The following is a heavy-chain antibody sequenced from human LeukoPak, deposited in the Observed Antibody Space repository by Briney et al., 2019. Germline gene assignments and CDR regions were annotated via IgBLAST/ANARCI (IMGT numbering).Heavy chain of an antibody. J-gene: IGHJ4*02. Sequence: AASVKASCKASGYTFTGYSMHWVRQAPGQGLEWMGWIRPNRGGTNYAQKFQRSVTMTRATSISTAYMEVSRLRSDDTAVYYCARTYDSSGYYPTLDYWGQGTLVTVSS. CDR2: IRPNRGGT. CDR3: ARTYDSSGYYPTLDY. D-gene: IGHD3-22*01. V-gene: IGHV1-2*02. CDR1: GYTFTGYS.